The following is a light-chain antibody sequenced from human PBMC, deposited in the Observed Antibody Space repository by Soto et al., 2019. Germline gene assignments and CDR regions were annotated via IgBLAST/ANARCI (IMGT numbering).Light chain of an antibody. CDR2: ENN. Sequence: QSVLTQPPSVSAAPGQKVTISCSGSSSNIGNNYVSWYQQLPGTAPKLLIYENNKRPSGIPDRFSGSKSGTSATPGITGLQTGDEADYYCGTWDSSLSALYVFGTGTKVTVL. J-gene: IGLJ1*01. V-gene: IGLV1-51*02. CDR3: GTWDSSLSALYV. CDR1: SSNIGNNY.